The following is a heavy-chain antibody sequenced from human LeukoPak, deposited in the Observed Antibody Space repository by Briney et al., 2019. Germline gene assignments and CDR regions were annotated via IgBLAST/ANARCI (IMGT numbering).Heavy chain of an antibody. CDR2: INHSGST. V-gene: IGHV4-34*01. CDR1: GGSFSGYY. CDR3: ARDRRDGYNLWYFDY. J-gene: IGHJ4*02. Sequence: PSETLSLTCAVYGGSFSGYYWSWIRQPPGKGLEWIGEINHSGSTNYNPSLKSRVTISVDTSKNQFSLKLSSVTAADTAVYYCARDRRDGYNLWYFDYWGQGTLVTVSS. D-gene: IGHD5-24*01.